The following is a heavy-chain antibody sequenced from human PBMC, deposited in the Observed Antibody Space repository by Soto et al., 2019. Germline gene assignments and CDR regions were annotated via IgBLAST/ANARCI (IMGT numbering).Heavy chain of an antibody. CDR2: IEPSDSYT. J-gene: IGHJ3*02. Sequence: XESLKSSCKGSGYSFTSYWISWVRQMPGKCLEGMGRIEPSDSYTNYSPSFQGHVTISADKSISTAYLQWSSLKASDTAMYYCARGEFGEYGDYVAFDIWGQGKMVTVSS. V-gene: IGHV5-10-1*01. D-gene: IGHD4-17*01. CDR3: ARGEFGEYGDYVAFDI. CDR1: GYSFTSYW.